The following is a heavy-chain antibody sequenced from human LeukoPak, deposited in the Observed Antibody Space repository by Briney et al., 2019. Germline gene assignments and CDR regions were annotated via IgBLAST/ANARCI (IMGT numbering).Heavy chain of an antibody. V-gene: IGHV4-38-2*02. CDR1: GYSISSGYY. D-gene: IGHD4-23*01. CDR3: AREVADYGGYYYYHYMDV. Sequence: SETLSLTCTVSGYSISSGYYWGWIRQPPGKGLEWIGRIYTSGSNNYNPSLKSRVTMSVDTSKNQFSLKLSSVTAADTAMYYCAREVADYGGYYYYHYMDVWGKGTTVTISS. J-gene: IGHJ6*03. CDR2: IYTSGSN.